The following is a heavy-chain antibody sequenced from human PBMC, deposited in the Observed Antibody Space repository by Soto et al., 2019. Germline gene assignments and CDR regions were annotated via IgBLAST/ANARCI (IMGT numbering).Heavy chain of an antibody. V-gene: IGHV3-23*01. J-gene: IGHJ5*02. CDR3: AKKDGITIFGVVCS. D-gene: IGHD3-3*01. Sequence: GGSLGLSCAASGFTFSSYAMSWVRQAPGKGLEWVSAISGSGGSTYYADSVKGRFTISRDNSKNTLYLQMNSLRAEDTAVYYCAKKDGITIFGVVCSWGQGTLVTVSS. CDR1: GFTFSSYA. CDR2: ISGSGGST.